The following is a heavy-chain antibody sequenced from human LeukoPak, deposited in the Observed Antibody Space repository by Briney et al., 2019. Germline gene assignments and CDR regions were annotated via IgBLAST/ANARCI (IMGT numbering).Heavy chain of an antibody. CDR2: IYYSGST. D-gene: IGHD6-19*01. Sequence: SETLSLTCTVSGGSISSSSYYWGWIRQPPGKGLEWIGSIYYSGSTCYNPSLKSRVTISVDTSKNQFSLKLSSVTAADTAVYYCARHSDGSSGLGPFDYWGQGTLVTVSS. V-gene: IGHV4-39*01. CDR1: GGSISSSSYY. J-gene: IGHJ4*02. CDR3: ARHSDGSSGLGPFDY.